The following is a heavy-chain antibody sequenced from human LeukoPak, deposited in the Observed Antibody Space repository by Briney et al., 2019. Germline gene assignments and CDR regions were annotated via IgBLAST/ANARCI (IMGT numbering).Heavy chain of an antibody. V-gene: IGHV1-2*02. CDR1: GYTFTGYY. CDR2: INPNSGGT. CDR3: ATLINTKNYYYGMDV. Sequence: ASVKLSCKASGYTFTGYYMHWVRQAPGQGLEWMGWINPNSGGTNYAQKFQGRVTMTRDTSISTAYMELSRLRSDDTAVYYCATLINTKNYYYGMDVWGEGTTVTVST. J-gene: IGHJ6*01. D-gene: IGHD3-16*01.